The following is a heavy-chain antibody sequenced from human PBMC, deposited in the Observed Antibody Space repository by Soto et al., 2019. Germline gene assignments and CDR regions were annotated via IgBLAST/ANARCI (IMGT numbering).Heavy chain of an antibody. D-gene: IGHD1-26*01. CDR1: GFTFSSYW. V-gene: IGHV3-74*01. CDR2: INSDGSST. J-gene: IGHJ6*02. CDR3: ARGGWEWELTTYYYYGMDV. Sequence: PGGSLRLSCAASGFTFSSYWMHWVRQAPGKGLVWVSRINSDGSSTSYADSVKGRFTISRDNAKNTLYLQMNSLRAEDTAVYYCARGGWEWELTTYYYYGMDVWGQGTTVTVSS.